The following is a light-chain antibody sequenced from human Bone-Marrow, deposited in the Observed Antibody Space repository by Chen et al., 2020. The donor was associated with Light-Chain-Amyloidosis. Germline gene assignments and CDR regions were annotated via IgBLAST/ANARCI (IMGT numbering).Light chain of an antibody. CDR1: QSLLHSNGDNY. J-gene: IGKJ2*01. CDR3: IQGLQNPNT. V-gene: IGKV2-28*01. Sequence: EIVMNKSPLSLPVTPGEPDSISCRSSQSLLHSNGDNYLDCYLQKPGQSPKLLIYLGSNRAAGVPDSFSGSGSGTDFTLRISRVEAEDVGVYNCIQGLQNPNTFGQGTKLEIK. CDR2: LGS.